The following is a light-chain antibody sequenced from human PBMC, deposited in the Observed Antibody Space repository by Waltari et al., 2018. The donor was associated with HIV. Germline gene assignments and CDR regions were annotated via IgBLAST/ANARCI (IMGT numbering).Light chain of an antibody. CDR1: SSNIGNNH. Sequence: QSVLTQPPSASGTPGQRVTISCSGGSSNIGNNHVYWYHQCPGTAPKLLINRNNQRPSGVPDRFSGSKSGTSASLVISGLRSEDEADYYCAAWDDSLSGVFGGDQGDRP. CDR2: RNN. V-gene: IGLV1-47*01. J-gene: IGLJ2*01. CDR3: AAWDDSLSGV.